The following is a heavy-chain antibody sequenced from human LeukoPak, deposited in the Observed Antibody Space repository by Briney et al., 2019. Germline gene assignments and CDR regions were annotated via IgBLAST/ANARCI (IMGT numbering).Heavy chain of an antibody. V-gene: IGHV1-69*04. D-gene: IGHD6-13*01. CDR2: IIPILGIA. CDR1: GGTFSSYA. J-gene: IGHJ4*02. CDR3: AGQQLVWGVDY. Sequence: ASVKVSCKASGGTFSSYAISWVRQAPGQGLEWMGRIIPILGIANYAQKFQGRVTITADKSTSTAYMELSGLRSEDTAVYYCAGQQLVWGVDYWGQGTLVTVSS.